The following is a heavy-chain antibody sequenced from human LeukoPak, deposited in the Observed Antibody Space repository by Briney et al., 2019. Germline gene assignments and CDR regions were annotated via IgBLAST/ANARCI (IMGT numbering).Heavy chain of an antibody. D-gene: IGHD1-26*01. V-gene: IGHV4-59*01. CDR1: GGSISSYY. CDR2: IYYSGST. Sequence: SETLSLTCTVSGGSISSYYWSWIRQPPRKGLEWIGYIYYSGSTNYNPSLKSRVTISVDTSKNQFSLKLSSVTAADTAVYYCARDPGGGATTFDYWGQGTLVTVSS. J-gene: IGHJ4*02. CDR3: ARDPGGGATTFDY.